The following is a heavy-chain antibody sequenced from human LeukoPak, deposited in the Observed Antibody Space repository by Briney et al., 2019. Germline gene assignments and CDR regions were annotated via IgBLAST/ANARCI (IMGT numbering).Heavy chain of an antibody. CDR2: LRGGDDST. J-gene: IGHJ5*02. CDR1: GFTITSYV. V-gene: IGHV3-23*01. D-gene: IGHD2-15*01. CDR3: ASRSGHWDL. Sequence: PGGSLRLSCTASGFTITSYVTSWVRQVPGKGLEWISSLRGGDDSTNYADSVKGRFAISTDNFKNTVYLQMNTLTVDDTALYYCASRSGHWDLWGPGTLVTVSS.